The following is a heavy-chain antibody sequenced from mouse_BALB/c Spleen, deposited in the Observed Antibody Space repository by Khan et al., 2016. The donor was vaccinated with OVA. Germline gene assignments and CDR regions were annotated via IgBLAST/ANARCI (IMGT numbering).Heavy chain of an antibody. Sequence: EVELVESGGGLVQPGGSLKLSCAASGFTFSSYGMSWVRQTPDKRLELVATINSNGGSTYYPDSVKGRFTISRDNAKNTLYLQMSSLKSEDTAMYSSAIMARTINWGQGTTVTVSA. V-gene: IGHV5-6-3*01. CDR3: AIMARTIN. CDR1: GFTFSSYG. CDR2: INSNGGST. J-gene: IGHJ2*01.